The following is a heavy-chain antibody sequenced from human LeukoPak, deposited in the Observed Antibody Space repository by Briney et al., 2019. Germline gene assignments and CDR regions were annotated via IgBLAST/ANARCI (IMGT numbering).Heavy chain of an antibody. CDR3: AREGARWPPLNYYYYMDV. CDR1: GGSFSGYY. V-gene: IGHV4-34*01. D-gene: IGHD4-23*01. CDR2: INHSGST. J-gene: IGHJ6*03. Sequence: SETLSLTCAVYGGSFSGYYWSWIRQPPGKGLEWIGEINHSGSTNYNPSLKSRVTISVDTSKNQFSLKLSSVTAADTAVYYCAREGARWPPLNYYYYMDVWGKGTTVTVSS.